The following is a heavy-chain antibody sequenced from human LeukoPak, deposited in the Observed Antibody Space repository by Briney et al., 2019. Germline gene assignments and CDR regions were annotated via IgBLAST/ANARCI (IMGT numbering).Heavy chain of an antibody. Sequence: GGALRLSCAAPGFTFSSYDMHWVRHAPGKGLEWVSAIGTAGDTYYPGSVRGRFTISRENAKNSLYLQMNSLRAGDTAVYYCARDDSTGAFDIWGQGTMVTVSS. CDR3: ARDDSTGAFDI. D-gene: IGHD2-21*02. CDR1: GFTFSSYD. CDR2: IGTAGDT. V-gene: IGHV3-13*01. J-gene: IGHJ3*02.